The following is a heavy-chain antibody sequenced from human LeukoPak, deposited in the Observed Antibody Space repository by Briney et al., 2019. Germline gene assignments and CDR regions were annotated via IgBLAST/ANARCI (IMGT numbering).Heavy chain of an antibody. CDR1: GFTFSSYG. CDR3: ATIVVVTAIRGALDY. D-gene: IGHD2-21*02. V-gene: IGHV3-30*03. CDR2: ISYDGSNK. Sequence: PGGSLRLSCAASGFTFSSYGMHWVSQAPGKGLEWVAVISYDGSNKYYADSVKGRFTISRDNSKNTLYLQMNSLRAEDTAVYYCATIVVVTAIRGALDYWGQGTLVTVSS. J-gene: IGHJ4*02.